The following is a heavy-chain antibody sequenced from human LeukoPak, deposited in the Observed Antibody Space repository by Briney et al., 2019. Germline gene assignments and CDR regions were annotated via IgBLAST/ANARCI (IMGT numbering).Heavy chain of an antibody. CDR1: GYTFTSYA. V-gene: IGHV1-8*01. Sequence: ASVKVSCKASGYTFTSYAINWVRQATGQGLEWMGWMNPNSGNTGYAQKFQGRVTMTRDTSTSTVYMELSSLRSEDTAVYYCARKYCSSTSCYYNWFDPWGQGTLVTVSS. CDR3: ARKYCSSTSCYYNWFDP. J-gene: IGHJ5*02. CDR2: MNPNSGNT. D-gene: IGHD2-2*01.